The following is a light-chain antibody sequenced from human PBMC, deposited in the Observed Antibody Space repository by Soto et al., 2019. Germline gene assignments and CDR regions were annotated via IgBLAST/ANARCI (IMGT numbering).Light chain of an antibody. V-gene: IGKV3-20*01. Sequence: EIVLTQSPGTLSLSPGDRATLSCRASQSVSSNFLAWYQQKPGQAPRLLIYGASIRATGIPDRFSGSGSGTDFTLTIRRLEPEDFAMYYCQQYGSSLFTFGPGTKVDIK. CDR1: QSVSSNF. J-gene: IGKJ3*01. CDR3: QQYGSSLFT. CDR2: GAS.